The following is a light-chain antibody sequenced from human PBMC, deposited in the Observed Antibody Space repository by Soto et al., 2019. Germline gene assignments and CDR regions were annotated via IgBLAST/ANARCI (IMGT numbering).Light chain of an antibody. CDR2: AAS. CDR3: QQLIGYCVN. J-gene: IGKJ5*01. V-gene: IGKV1-9*01. Sequence: IQLTESPSSLSASVGDRVTITCPACQGISSYLAWYQKNPGKSPKLLIYAASTLHSAVPSRLSGSASVTDFALTTGSLHPESFVTYNGQQLIGYCVNVAQVTRLES. CDR1: QGISSY.